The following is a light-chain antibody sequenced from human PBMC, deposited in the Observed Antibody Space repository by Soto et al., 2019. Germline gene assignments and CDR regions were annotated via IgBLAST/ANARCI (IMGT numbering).Light chain of an antibody. CDR2: DAT. CDR3: QQYHDWPPLT. V-gene: IGKV3D-15*01. Sequence: DIVMTQSPATLSESPGERVTLSCRASQSISSNLAWYQQKPGQPPRLLIYDATSRATGIPSRFSGSGSGTDFTLTIISLLSEDFAVYFCQQYHDWPPLTFGGGTKVEIK. CDR1: QSISSN. J-gene: IGKJ4*01.